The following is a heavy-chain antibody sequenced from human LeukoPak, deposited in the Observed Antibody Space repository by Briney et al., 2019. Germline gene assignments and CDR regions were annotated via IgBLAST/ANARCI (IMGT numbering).Heavy chain of an antibody. CDR2: FDPEDGET. D-gene: IGHD2-15*01. V-gene: IGHV1-24*01. Sequence: ASVKVSCKVSGYTHTELSMHWVRQAPGKGLEWMGGFDPEDGETIYAQKFQGRVTMTEDTSTDTAYMELSSLRSEDTAVYYCATEYCSGGSCPPKYAFDIWGKGTMVTVSS. CDR3: ATEYCSGGSCPPKYAFDI. J-gene: IGHJ3*02. CDR1: GYTHTELS.